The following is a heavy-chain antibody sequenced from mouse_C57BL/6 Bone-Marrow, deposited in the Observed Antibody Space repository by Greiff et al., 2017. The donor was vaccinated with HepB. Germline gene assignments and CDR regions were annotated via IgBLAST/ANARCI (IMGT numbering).Heavy chain of an antibody. CDR2: IDPSDSYT. Sequence: QVQLQQSGAELVMPGASVKLSCKASGYTFTSYWMHWVKQRPGQGLEWIGEIDPSDSYTNYNQKFKGKSTLTVDKSSSTAYMQLSSLTSEDSAVYYCASFDYDRTWFAYWGQGTLVTVSA. V-gene: IGHV1-69*01. J-gene: IGHJ3*01. CDR3: ASFDYDRTWFAY. D-gene: IGHD2-4*01. CDR1: GYTFTSYW.